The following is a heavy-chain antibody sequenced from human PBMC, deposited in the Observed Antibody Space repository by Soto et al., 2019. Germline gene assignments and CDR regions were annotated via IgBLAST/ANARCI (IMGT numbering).Heavy chain of an antibody. CDR2: INHSGST. J-gene: IGHJ6*02. CDR3: ARGRGGWLRSSHYYYGMEV. D-gene: IGHD5-12*01. Sequence: PSETLSLTCAVYGGSFSGYYWSWIRQPPGKGLEWIGEINHSGSTNYNPSLKSRVTISVDTSKNQFSLKLSSVTAADTAVYYCARGRGGWLRSSHYYYGMEVWCQWHTVT. CDR1: GGSFSGYY. V-gene: IGHV4-34*01.